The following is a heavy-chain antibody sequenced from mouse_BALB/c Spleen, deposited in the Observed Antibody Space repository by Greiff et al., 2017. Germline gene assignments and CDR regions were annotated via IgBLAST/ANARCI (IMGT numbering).Heavy chain of an antibody. Sequence: VQLQQSGAELAKPGASVKMSCKASGYTFTSYWMHWVKQRPGQGLEWIGYINPSTGYTEYNQKFKDKATLTADKSSSTAYMQLSSLTSEVSAGYDCARPGTSWFAYWGKGTVVTVSA. D-gene: IGHD4-1*01. CDR2: INPSTGYT. CDR3: ARPGTSWFAY. V-gene: IGHV1-7*01. J-gene: IGHJ3*01. CDR1: GYTFTSYW.